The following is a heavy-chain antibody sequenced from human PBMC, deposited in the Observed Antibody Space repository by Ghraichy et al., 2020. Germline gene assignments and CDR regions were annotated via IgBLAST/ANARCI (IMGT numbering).Heavy chain of an antibody. D-gene: IGHD4-17*01. V-gene: IGHV4-61*01. J-gene: IGHJ4*02. CDR1: GGSVSSGSYY. Sequence: SETLSLTCTVSGGSVSSGSYYWSWIRQPPGKGLEWIGYIYYSGSTNYNPSLKSRVTISVDTSKNQFSLKLSSVTAADTAVYYCASNHDYGDYTQMRYWGQGTLVTVSS. CDR3: ASNHDYGDYTQMRY. CDR2: IYYSGST.